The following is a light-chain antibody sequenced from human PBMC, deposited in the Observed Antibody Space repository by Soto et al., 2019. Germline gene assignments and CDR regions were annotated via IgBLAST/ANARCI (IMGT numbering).Light chain of an antibody. Sequence: QSALTQPASVSGSPGQSVTISCTGTSSDVGGYNYVSWYQHHPGKAPKLMISEVNDRPSGVSNRFSGSKSGNTASLTISGLQAEDEADYYCSSYTSSSSNLIVFGGGTKLTVL. V-gene: IGLV2-14*01. CDR2: EVN. J-gene: IGLJ2*01. CDR3: SSYTSSSSNLIV. CDR1: SSDVGGYNY.